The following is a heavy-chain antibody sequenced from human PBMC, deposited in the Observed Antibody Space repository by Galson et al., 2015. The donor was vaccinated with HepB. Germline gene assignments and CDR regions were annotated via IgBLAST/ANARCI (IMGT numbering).Heavy chain of an antibody. J-gene: IGHJ6*02. V-gene: IGHV2-5*01. Sequence: PALVKPTQTLTLTCTFSGFSLSTSGVGVGWIRQPPGKALEWLALIYWNDDKRYSPSLKSRLTITKDTSKNQVVLTMTNMDPVDTATYYCAHAGSSIAAYEEIFPADQGASYYYYYYGMDVWGQGTTVTVSS. CDR3: AHAGSSIAAYEEIFPADQGASYYYYYYGMDV. CDR1: GFSLSTSGVG. D-gene: IGHD6-6*01. CDR2: IYWNDDK.